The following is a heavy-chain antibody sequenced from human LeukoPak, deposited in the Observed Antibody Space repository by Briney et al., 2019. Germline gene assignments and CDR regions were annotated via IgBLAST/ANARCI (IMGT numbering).Heavy chain of an antibody. J-gene: IGHJ5*02. D-gene: IGHD4-11*01. CDR3: ARGVTTERYNWIDP. CDR2: ISYDGSKE. CDR1: GFTFSSYS. V-gene: IGHV3-30*03. Sequence: GGSLRLSCTASGFTFSSYSMNWVRQAPGRGLEWVAIISYDGSKEYYADSVKGRFTISRDKSKNTLYLLMNSLRAEDTAVYYCARGVTTERYNWIDPWGQGTLVTVSS.